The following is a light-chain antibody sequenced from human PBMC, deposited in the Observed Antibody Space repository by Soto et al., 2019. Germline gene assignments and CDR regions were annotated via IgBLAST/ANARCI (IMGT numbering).Light chain of an antibody. J-gene: IGLJ1*01. Sequence: QSALTQPRSVSGSPGQSVTISCTGTSSDVGGYNYVSWYQQHPGKAPKLMIXXXSKXPSXVPXXXXXSKSGNTASLTISGLQAEXEADYYCCSYAGSYYVFGTGTKVTVL. V-gene: IGLV2-11*01. CDR3: CSYAGSYYV. CDR1: SSDVGGYNY. CDR2: XXS.